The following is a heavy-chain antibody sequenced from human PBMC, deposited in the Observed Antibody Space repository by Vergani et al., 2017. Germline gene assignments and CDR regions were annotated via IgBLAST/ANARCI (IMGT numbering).Heavy chain of an antibody. Sequence: QLQLQESGPGLVKPSETLSLTCTVSGGSISSGDYYWSWIRQPPGKGLEWIGYIYYSGSTYYNPSLKSRVTISVDTSKNQFSLKLSSVTAADTAVYYCARDRSSGWEHIFDYWGQGTLVTVSS. CDR2: IYYSGST. D-gene: IGHD6-19*01. CDR3: ARDRSSGWEHIFDY. J-gene: IGHJ4*02. CDR1: GGSISSGDYY. V-gene: IGHV4-30-4*01.